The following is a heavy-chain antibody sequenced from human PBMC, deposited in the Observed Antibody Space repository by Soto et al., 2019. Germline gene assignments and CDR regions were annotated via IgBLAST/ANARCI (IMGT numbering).Heavy chain of an antibody. Sequence: GGSLRLSCVASGFTFSNYWMTWVRQAPGKGLEWVANLNQDGSTIYYLDSVKGRFTVSRDNAKNSQYLQMNSPRAEDTAVYYCARDLGYSNGHPFDYWGQGTLVTVSS. J-gene: IGHJ4*02. V-gene: IGHV3-7*01. CDR3: ARDLGYSNGHPFDY. CDR1: GFTFSNYW. D-gene: IGHD4-4*01. CDR2: LNQDGSTI.